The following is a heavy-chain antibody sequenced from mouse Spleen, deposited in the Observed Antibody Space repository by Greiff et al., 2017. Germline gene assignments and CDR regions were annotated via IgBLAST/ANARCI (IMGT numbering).Heavy chain of an antibody. D-gene: IGHD4-1*01. V-gene: IGHV5-9-1*01. CDR2: ISSGGSYT. CDR3: ASRNWDEAFFAY. Sequence: DVKLVESGGGLVKPGGSLKLSCAASGFTFSSYAMSWVRQTPEKRLEWVATISSGGSYTYYPDSVKGRFTISRDNAKNTLYLQMSSLRSEDTAMYYCASRNWDEAFFAYWGQGTLVTVSA. CDR1: GFTFSSYA. J-gene: IGHJ3*01.